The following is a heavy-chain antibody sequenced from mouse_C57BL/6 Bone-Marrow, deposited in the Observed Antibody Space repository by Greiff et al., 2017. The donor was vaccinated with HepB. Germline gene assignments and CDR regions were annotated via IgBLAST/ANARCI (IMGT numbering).Heavy chain of an antibody. CDR2: ISNGGGST. V-gene: IGHV5-12*01. CDR1: GFTFSDYY. D-gene: IGHD1-1*01. J-gene: IGHJ3*01. CDR3: ATPFITTVVAPFAY. Sequence: EVQLVESGGGLVQPGGSLKLSCAASGFTFSDYYMYWVRQTPEKRLEWVAYISNGGGSTYYPDTVKGRFTISRDNAKNTLYLQMSRLKSEDTAMYYCATPFITTVVAPFAYWGQGTLVTVSA.